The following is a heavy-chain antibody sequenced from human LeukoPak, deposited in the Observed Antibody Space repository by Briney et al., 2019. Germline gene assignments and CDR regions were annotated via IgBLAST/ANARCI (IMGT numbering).Heavy chain of an antibody. CDR2: IYTSGST. D-gene: IGHD6-19*01. V-gene: IGHV4-61*02. CDR3: ARGSSAVAFTWFHP. J-gene: IGHJ5*02. CDR1: GGSISSGSYY. Sequence: PSQTLSLTCTVSGGSISSGSYYWSWIRQPAGKGLEWIGRIYTSGSTNYNPSLKSRVTISVDTSKNQFSLKLSSLTAADTAVYYCARGSSAVAFTWFHPWAQGTLVTVSS.